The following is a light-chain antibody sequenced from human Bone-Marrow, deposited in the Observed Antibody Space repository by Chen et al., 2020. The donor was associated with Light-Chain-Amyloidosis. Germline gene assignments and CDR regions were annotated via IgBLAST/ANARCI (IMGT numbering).Light chain of an antibody. V-gene: IGLV3-21*02. CDR3: QVWDRSSDRPV. Sequence: SYVLTQPSSVSVAPGQTATIACGGNNIGSTSVHWYQQTPGQAPLLVVYDDSARPSGIPERLSGSNSGNTATLTIGRVEAGDEADYYCQVWDRSSDRPVFGGGTKLTVL. CDR2: DDS. J-gene: IGLJ3*02. CDR1: NIGSTS.